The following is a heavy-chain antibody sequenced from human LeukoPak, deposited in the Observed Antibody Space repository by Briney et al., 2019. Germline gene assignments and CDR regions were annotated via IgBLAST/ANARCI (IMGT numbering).Heavy chain of an antibody. Sequence: SETLSLTCAVSGGSISSSNSWSWVRQPLGKGLEWIGEISHSGSTNYNPSHKSRVTMSVDKSKNQFSLKLSSVTAADTAVYYCARGINRKEVTHLDCWGQGTLVTVSS. V-gene: IGHV4-4*02. D-gene: IGHD4-23*01. CDR2: ISHSGST. CDR1: GGSISSSNS. CDR3: ARGINRKEVTHLDC. J-gene: IGHJ4*02.